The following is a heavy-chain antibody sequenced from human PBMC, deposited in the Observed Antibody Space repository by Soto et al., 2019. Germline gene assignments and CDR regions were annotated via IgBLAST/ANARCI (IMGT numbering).Heavy chain of an antibody. J-gene: IGHJ5*01. D-gene: IGHD2-2*01. CDR1: GFTFDDYA. CDR3: AKDIRWCSCTCGHLTGLDS. V-gene: IGHV3-9*01. Sequence: EVQLVESGGGLVQPGRSLRLSCAASGFTFDDYAMHWVRQAPGTGLEWVSGLSWNSGSIGNADCVKGRFTISRDNAKNTLYLQMNSQRAEETALYYCAKDIRWCSCTCGHLTGLDSWGQGTLVTVSS. CDR2: LSWNSGSI.